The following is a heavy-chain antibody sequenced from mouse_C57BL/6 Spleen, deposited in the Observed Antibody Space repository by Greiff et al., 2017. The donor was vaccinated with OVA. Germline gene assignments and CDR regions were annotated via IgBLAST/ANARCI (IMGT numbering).Heavy chain of an antibody. Sequence: EVQGVESGGGLVKPGGSLKLSCAASGFTFSDYGMHWVRQAPEKGLEWVAYISSGSSTIYYADTVKGRFTISRANAKNTLFLQMTSLRSEDTAMYYCARGGYGYAMDYWGQGTSVTVSS. CDR1: GFTFSDYG. CDR2: ISSGSSTI. CDR3: ARGGYGYAMDY. J-gene: IGHJ4*01. D-gene: IGHD2-14*01. V-gene: IGHV5-17*01.